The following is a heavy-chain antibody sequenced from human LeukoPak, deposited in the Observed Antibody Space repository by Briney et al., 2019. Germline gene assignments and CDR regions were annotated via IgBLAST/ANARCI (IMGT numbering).Heavy chain of an antibody. D-gene: IGHD2-2*01. CDR1: GFTFSSYS. Sequence: GGSLRLSCAASGFTFSSYSMNWVRQAPGKGLEWVSSISSSSSYIYYADSVKGRFTISRDNSKNTLYLQMNSLRAEDTAVYYCARIVVVPAASDAFDIWGQGTMVTVSS. CDR3: ARIVVVPAASDAFDI. V-gene: IGHV3-21*01. J-gene: IGHJ3*02. CDR2: ISSSSSYI.